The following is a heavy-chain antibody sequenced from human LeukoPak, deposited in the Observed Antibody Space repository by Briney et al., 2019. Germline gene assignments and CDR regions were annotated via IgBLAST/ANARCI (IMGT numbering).Heavy chain of an antibody. V-gene: IGHV1-18*01. J-gene: IGHJ6*02. CDR3: ARVVDSSSWWAPGQYYYYGMDV. D-gene: IGHD6-13*01. CDR1: GYTFTSYG. Sequence: ASVKVSCKASGYTFTSYGISWVRQAPGQGLEWMGWISAYNGNTNYAQKLQGRVTMTTDTSTSTAYMELRSLRSEDTAVYYCARVVDSSSWWAPGQYYYYGMDVWGQGTTVTVSS. CDR2: ISAYNGNT.